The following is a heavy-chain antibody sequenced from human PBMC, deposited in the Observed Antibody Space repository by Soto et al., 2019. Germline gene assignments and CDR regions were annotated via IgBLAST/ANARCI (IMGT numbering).Heavy chain of an antibody. D-gene: IGHD3-16*02. V-gene: IGHV3-23*01. CDR2: ISGSGGST. CDR1: GFTFSSYA. CDR3: AREGRYDYVWGSYRFDS. Sequence: GGSLRLSCAASGFTFSSYAMSWVRQAPGKGLEWVSAISGSGGSTYYADSVKGRFTISRDNSKNTLYLQMNSLRDEDTAVYYWAREGRYDYVWGSYRFDSWGQGTLVTVSS. J-gene: IGHJ4*02.